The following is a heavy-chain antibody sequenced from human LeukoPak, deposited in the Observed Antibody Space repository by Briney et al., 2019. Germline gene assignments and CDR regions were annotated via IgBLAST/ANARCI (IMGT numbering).Heavy chain of an antibody. CDR1: GGSISSYD. CDR3: ARDFNVAAAFDY. Sequence: SSETLSLTCTVSGGSISSYDWSCIRQPAGKGLEWIGRIYTSGSTNYNPSLKSRVTMSVDTSKNQFSLKLSSVTAADTAVYYCARDFNVAAAFDYWGQGTLVTVSS. V-gene: IGHV4-4*07. CDR2: IYTSGST. D-gene: IGHD6-19*01. J-gene: IGHJ4*02.